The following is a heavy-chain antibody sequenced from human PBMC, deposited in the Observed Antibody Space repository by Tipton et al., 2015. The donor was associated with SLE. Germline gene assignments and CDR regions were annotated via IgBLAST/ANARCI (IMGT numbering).Heavy chain of an antibody. D-gene: IGHD6-13*01. Sequence: TLSLTCTVSGGSMSTYYWNWIRQPAGKGLEWIGRIYTSGSTNYNPSLKSRVTISVDTSKNQFSLKLSSVTAADTAVYYCARDISGYSSSWYFDLWGRGTLVTVSS. CDR3: ARDISGYSSSWYFDL. CDR1: GGSMSTYY. V-gene: IGHV4-4*07. J-gene: IGHJ2*01. CDR2: IYTSGST.